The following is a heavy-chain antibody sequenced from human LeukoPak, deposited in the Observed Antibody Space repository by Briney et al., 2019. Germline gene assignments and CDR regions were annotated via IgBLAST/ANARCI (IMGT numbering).Heavy chain of an antibody. Sequence: GGSLRLSCAASGFTFSDYYMSWIRQAPGKGLEWVSYISGSGSDLYYADSVKGRFTISRDNAKNSLYLQMNSLRAEDTAVYYCARSIGPYYTMDVWGQGTTVTVSS. CDR3: ARSIGPYYTMDV. D-gene: IGHD3-22*01. V-gene: IGHV3-11*01. CDR2: ISGSGSDL. J-gene: IGHJ6*02. CDR1: GFTFSDYY.